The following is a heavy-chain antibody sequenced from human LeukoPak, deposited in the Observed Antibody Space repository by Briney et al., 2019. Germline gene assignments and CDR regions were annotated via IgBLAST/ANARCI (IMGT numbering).Heavy chain of an antibody. CDR1: GGSFSGYY. V-gene: IGHV4-59*01. CDR2: IYYSGST. D-gene: IGHD1-1*01. Sequence: SETLSLTCAVYGGSFSGYYWSWIRQPPGKGLEWIGYIYYSGSTNYNPSLKSRVTISIDTSNNQFSLKLNSVTAADTAVYYCARWSITTHDYYFDYWGQGTLVTVSS. J-gene: IGHJ4*02. CDR3: ARWSITTHDYYFDY.